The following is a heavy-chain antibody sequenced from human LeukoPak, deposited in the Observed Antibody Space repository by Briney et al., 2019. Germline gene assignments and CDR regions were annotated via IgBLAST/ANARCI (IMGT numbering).Heavy chain of an antibody. J-gene: IGHJ4*02. CDR3: AKGNTMYTAYYFDY. D-gene: IGHD3-10*02. CDR2: ISRSGDNT. Sequence: SGGSLRLSCAASGFTFSSYAMSWVRQAPGKGLGWVSVISRSGDNTYYADSVKGRFTISRDNSKNTLYLQMNSLRAEDTAVYYCAKGNTMYTAYYFDYWGQGTLVTVSS. CDR1: GFTFSSYA. V-gene: IGHV3-23*01.